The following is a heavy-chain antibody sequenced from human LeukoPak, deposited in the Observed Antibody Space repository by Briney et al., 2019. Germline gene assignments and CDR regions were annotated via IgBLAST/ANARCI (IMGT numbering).Heavy chain of an antibody. D-gene: IGHD3-10*01. CDR2: FSGSGGST. Sequence: GGSLRLSCAASGFTFSSHAMSWVRQAPGKGLEWVLSFSGSGGSTYYADSVKGRFTISRDNSKNTLYLQMNSLRAEDTAVYYCARDHGGSGSSWGQGTLVTVSS. V-gene: IGHV3-23*01. CDR1: GFTFSSHA. J-gene: IGHJ5*02. CDR3: ARDHGGSGSS.